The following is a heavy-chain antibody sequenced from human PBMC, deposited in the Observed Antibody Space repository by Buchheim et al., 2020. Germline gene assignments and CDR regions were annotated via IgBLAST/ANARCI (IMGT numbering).Heavy chain of an antibody. CDR1: GGSISSGSYY. CDR3: ARTGSHYDPPGLDP. V-gene: IGHV4-61*02. Sequence: QVQLQESGPGLVKPSQTLSLTCTVSGGSISSGSYYWSWIRQPAGKGLEWIGRIYTSGSTNYNPSLKSRVTISVDTSKNQFSLKLSSVTAADTAVYYCARTGSHYDPPGLDPWGQGTL. D-gene: IGHD1-26*01. CDR2: IYTSGST. J-gene: IGHJ5*02.